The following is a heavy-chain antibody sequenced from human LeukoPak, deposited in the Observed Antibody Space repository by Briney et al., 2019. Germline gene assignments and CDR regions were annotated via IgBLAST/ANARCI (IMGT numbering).Heavy chain of an antibody. CDR1: GFTFSSYA. J-gene: IGHJ3*02. CDR2: IKQDGSEK. D-gene: IGHD7-27*01. CDR3: ARSPLGAFDI. Sequence: GGSLRLFCAASGFTFSSYAMSWVRQAPGKGLEWVANIKQDGSEKYYVDSVKGRFTISRDNAKNSLYLQMNSLRAEDTAVYYCARSPLGAFDIWGQGTMVTVSS. V-gene: IGHV3-7*01.